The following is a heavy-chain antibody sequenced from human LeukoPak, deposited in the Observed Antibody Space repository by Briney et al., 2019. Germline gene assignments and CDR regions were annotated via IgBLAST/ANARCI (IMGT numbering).Heavy chain of an antibody. CDR1: GGSISSYY. D-gene: IGHD1-26*01. CDR2: IYYSGST. J-gene: IGHJ3*02. CDR3: ARDKGVGATGNAFDI. V-gene: IGHV4-59*12. Sequence: SETLSLTCTVSGGSISSYYWSWIRQPPGKGLERIGYIYYSGSTNYNPSLKSRVTISVDTSKNQFSLKLSSVTAADTAVYYCARDKGVGATGNAFDIWGQGTMVTVSS.